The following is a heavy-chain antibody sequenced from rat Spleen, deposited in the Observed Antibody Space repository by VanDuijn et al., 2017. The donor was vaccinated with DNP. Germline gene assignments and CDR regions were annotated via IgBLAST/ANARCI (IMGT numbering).Heavy chain of an antibody. J-gene: IGHJ4*01. CDR2: IGTGGST. CDR1: GFSLSSYN. Sequence: QVQLKESCPGLVQPSQTLSPTCTVSGFSLSSYNVHWVRQPTGKGLEWMGVIGTGGSTNYNSALKSRLTISRDTTKSQVFLKMNSLTTEDIATYYCAGDGLVGRGYYYVMDVWGQGASVTVSS. D-gene: IGHD4-4*01. V-gene: IGHV2-30*01. CDR3: AGDGLVGRGYYYVMDV.